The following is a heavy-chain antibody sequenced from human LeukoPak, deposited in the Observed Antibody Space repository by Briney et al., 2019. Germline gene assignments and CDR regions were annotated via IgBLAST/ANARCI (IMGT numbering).Heavy chain of an antibody. CDR3: ARDLGMATIRNYYYGMDV. CDR1: GFTFTDYY. Sequence: GASVKVSCKASGFTFTDYYIHWLRQAPGQGLEWMGWINPNSGGTNYAQKFQGRVTMTRDTSISTAYMELSRLRSDDTAVYYCARDLGMATIRNYYYGMDVWGQGTTVTVSS. D-gene: IGHD5-24*01. J-gene: IGHJ6*02. CDR2: INPNSGGT. V-gene: IGHV1-2*02.